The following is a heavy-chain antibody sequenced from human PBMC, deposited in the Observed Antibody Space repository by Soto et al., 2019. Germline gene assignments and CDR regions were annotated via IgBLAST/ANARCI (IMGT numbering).Heavy chain of an antibody. Sequence: SETLSLTCTVSCGSISSYYWSWIRQPPGKGLEWIGYIYYSGSTNYNPSLKSRVTISVDTSKNQFSLKLSSVTAADTAVYYCARIAARPFYFDYWGQGTLVTV. CDR3: ARIAARPFYFDY. D-gene: IGHD6-6*01. CDR1: CGSISSYY. V-gene: IGHV4-59*01. CDR2: IYYSGST. J-gene: IGHJ4*02.